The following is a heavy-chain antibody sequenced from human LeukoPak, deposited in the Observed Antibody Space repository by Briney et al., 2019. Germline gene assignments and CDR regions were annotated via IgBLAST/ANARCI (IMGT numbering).Heavy chain of an antibody. V-gene: IGHV4-30-2*01. Sequence: PSETLSLTCTVSGGSISSGGYYWSWIRQPPGKGLEWIGYIYHSGSTYYIPSLKSRVTISVDRSKNQFSLKLSSVTAADTAVYYCASNGILRSTGYFDYWGQGTLVTVSS. D-gene: IGHD4-17*01. CDR1: GGSISSGGYY. CDR3: ASNGILRSTGYFDY. J-gene: IGHJ4*02. CDR2: IYHSGST.